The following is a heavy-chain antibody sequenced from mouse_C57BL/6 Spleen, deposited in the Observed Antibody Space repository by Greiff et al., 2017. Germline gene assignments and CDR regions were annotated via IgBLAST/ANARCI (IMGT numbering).Heavy chain of an antibody. J-gene: IGHJ4*01. Sequence: EVHLVEPGGGLVKPGRSLKLSCAASGFTFSDYGMHWVRQAPEKGLEWVAYISSGSSNIYYADTVKGRVTITRDNAKNTLFLQMTSLGSEDTAMYNCAEKLRAMDYWGQGTAVTVSS. CDR3: AEKLRAMDY. CDR1: GFTFSDYG. V-gene: IGHV5-17*01. D-gene: IGHD1-1*01. CDR2: ISSGSSNI.